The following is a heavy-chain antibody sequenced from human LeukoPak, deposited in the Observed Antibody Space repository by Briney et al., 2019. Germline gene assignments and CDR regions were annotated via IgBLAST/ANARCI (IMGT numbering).Heavy chain of an antibody. CDR1: GFTFSTYW. V-gene: IGHV3-74*01. J-gene: IGHJ4*02. CDR3: AKSRRAYCSGGSCFGLWDY. CDR2: INSDESST. Sequence: GGSLRLSCAASGFTFSTYWMHWVRQAPGRGLVWVSRINSDESSTTYADSVKGRFTISRDNAKNTLYLQMNSLRAEDTAVYYCAKSRRAYCSGGSCFGLWDYWGQGTLVTVSS. D-gene: IGHD2-15*01.